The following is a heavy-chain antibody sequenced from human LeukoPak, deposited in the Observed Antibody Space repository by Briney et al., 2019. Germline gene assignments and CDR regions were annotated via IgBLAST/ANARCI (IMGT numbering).Heavy chain of an antibody. CDR1: GYTFYYYG. Sequence: ASVKVSCKASGYTFYYYGISWVRQAPGQGLEWMGWVSAYNGNTNFAQKLQGTVTMTTATSTSPAYMELRSLRSDDTAVYYCVREDNWFDPWGQGTLVTVSS. V-gene: IGHV1-18*01. J-gene: IGHJ5*02. CDR2: VSAYNGNT. CDR3: VREDNWFDP.